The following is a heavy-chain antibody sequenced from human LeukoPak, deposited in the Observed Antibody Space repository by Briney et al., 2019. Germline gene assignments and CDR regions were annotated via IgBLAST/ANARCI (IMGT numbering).Heavy chain of an antibody. CDR1: GGSISSYY. J-gene: IGHJ6*03. D-gene: IGHD2-2*01. Sequence: SETLSLTCTVSGGSISSYYWSWIRQPAGKGLEWIGRIYTSGSTNYNPSLKSRVTMSVDTSKNQFSLKLSSVTAADTAVYYCARIAVVVPAADHYYYYMDVWGKGTTVTVSS. CDR3: ARIAVVVPAADHYYYYMDV. V-gene: IGHV4-4*07. CDR2: IYTSGST.